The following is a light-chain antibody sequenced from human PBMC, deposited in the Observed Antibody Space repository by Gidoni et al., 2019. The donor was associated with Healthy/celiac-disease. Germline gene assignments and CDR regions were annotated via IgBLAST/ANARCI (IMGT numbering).Light chain of an antibody. CDR2: GAS. V-gene: IGKV3-20*01. CDR3: QQYGSSLGT. J-gene: IGKJ1*01. CDR1: QSVSSSY. Sequence: DIVLTQSPGTLSLSPGESATLSCRASQSVSSSYLAWYQQKPGQAPRLLIYGASSRATGIPDRFSGSGSGTDFTLTISRLEPEDFAVYYCQQYGSSLGTFGQGTKVEIK.